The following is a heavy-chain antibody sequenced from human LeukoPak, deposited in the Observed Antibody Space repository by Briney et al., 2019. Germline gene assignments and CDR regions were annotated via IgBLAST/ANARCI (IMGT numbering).Heavy chain of an antibody. J-gene: IGHJ4*02. V-gene: IGHV1-69*13. CDR3: ARVPYYYDSSGYYFGY. Sequence: ASVKVSCKASGGTLSSYAISWVRQAPGQGLEWMGGIIPIFGTPNDAQKFQGRVTITADESTSTAYMELSSLRSEDTAVYYCARVPYYYDSSGYYFGYWGQGTLVTVSS. D-gene: IGHD3-22*01. CDR2: IIPIFGTP. CDR1: GGTLSSYA.